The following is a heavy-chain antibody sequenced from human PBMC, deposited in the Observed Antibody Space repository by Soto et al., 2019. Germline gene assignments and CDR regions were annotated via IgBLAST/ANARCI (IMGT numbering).Heavy chain of an antibody. CDR1: GGSISSGGYY. CDR2: IYYSGST. CDR3: ARDLKEGVVDY. J-gene: IGHJ4*02. V-gene: IGHV4-31*03. Sequence: SETLSLTYTVSGGSISSGGYYWSWIRQHPGKGLEWIGYIYYSGSTYYNPSLKSRVTISVGTSKNQFSLKLSSVTAADTAVYYCARDLKEGVVDYWGQGTLVTVSS.